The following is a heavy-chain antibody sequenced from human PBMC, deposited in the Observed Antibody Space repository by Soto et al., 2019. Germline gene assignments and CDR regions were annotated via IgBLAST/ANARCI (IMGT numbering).Heavy chain of an antibody. D-gene: IGHD3-22*01. CDR1: GGSISTSS. V-gene: IGHV3-53*01. J-gene: IGHJ4*02. CDR3: ARNYFDSGGGFDY. CDR2: IYRDGST. Sequence: ETLSLTCTVSGGSISTSSWNWIRQAPGKGLEWVSVIYRDGSTYYADSVKGRFTISRDNSKNTLYLQMNSLRAEDTAVYYCARNYFDSGGGFDYWGQGTLVTVSS.